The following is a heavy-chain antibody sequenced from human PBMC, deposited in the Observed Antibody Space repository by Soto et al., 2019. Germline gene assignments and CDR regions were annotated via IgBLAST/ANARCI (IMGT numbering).Heavy chain of an antibody. Sequence: EVQLLESGGGLVQPGGYLRLSCAASGCTFSSYAMSWVRQAPGKGLEWVSSIPGSAGSTYYADSVKGRFTISRDNSQNTLYLQMNSMRAEDTAVYYCAKDRNRWLRFDLGYWGQGTLVTVSS. CDR2: IPGSAGST. V-gene: IGHV3-23*01. CDR3: AKDRNRWLRFDLGY. D-gene: IGHD5-12*01. CDR1: GCTFSSYA. J-gene: IGHJ4*02.